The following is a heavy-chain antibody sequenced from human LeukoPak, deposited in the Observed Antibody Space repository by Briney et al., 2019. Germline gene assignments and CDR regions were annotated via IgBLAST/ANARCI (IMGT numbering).Heavy chain of an antibody. CDR3: ARHDIIAVAFSY. J-gene: IGHJ4*02. CDR2: ISYSGST. V-gene: IGHV4-39*01. D-gene: IGHD6-19*01. CDR1: GGSISISSYY. Sequence: SETLSLTCTVSGGSISISSYYWGWIRQPPGKGLEWIGSISYSGSTYYNPSLKSRVTISVDTSKNQFSLNLSSVTAADTAVYYCARHDIIAVAFSYWGQGTLVTVSS.